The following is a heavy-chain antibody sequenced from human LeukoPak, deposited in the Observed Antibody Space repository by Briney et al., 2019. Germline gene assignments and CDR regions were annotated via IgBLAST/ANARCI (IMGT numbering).Heavy chain of an antibody. CDR1: GYTFTSYD. CDR2: MNPNSGNT. J-gene: IGHJ4*02. CDR3: ARDLGGTTMIYYFDY. D-gene: IGHD3-22*01. V-gene: IGHV1-8*03. Sequence: ASVKVSCKASGYTFTSYDINWVRQATGQGLEWMGWMNPNSGNTGYAQKFQGRVTITRNTSISTAYMELSSLRSEDTAVYYCARDLGGTTMIYYFDYWGQGTLVTVSS.